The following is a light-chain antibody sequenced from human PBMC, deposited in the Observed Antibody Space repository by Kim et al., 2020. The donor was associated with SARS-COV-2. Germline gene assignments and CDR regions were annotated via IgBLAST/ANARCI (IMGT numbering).Light chain of an antibody. CDR2: DVT. CDR3: RLYTRSAPCV. J-gene: IGLJ1*01. Sequence: IPITGTIQGVGSYNCGPWYQQPPSQAPQPVIYDVTNRPSGVFNPFSGSKFGNTASLTISWLQDEDEADYYCRLYTRSAPCVFGAGNTVTVL. V-gene: IGLV2-14*03. CDR1: IQGVGSYNC.